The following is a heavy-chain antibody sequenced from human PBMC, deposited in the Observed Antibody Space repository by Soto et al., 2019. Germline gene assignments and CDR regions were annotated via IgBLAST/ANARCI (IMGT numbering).Heavy chain of an antibody. Sequence: SVKVSCKASGGTFSSYAISWVRQAPGQGLEWMGGIIPIFGTANYAQKFQGRVTITADESTSTAYMELSSLRSEDTAVYYCARDRYCSGGSFRKIDYYYYGMDGCGQGTTV. J-gene: IGHJ6*02. D-gene: IGHD2-15*01. CDR3: ARDRYCSGGSFRKIDYYYYGMDG. CDR2: IIPIFGTA. CDR1: GGTFSSYA. V-gene: IGHV1-69*13.